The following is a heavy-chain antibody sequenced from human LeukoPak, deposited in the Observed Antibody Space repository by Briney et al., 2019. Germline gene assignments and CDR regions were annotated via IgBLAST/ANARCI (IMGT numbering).Heavy chain of an antibody. J-gene: IGHJ4*02. CDR3: AGSTLWFGEYFFDY. CDR1: GFTFDDYA. Sequence: GGSLRLSCAASGFTFDDYAMHWVRQAPGKGLEWVSGISWNSGSIGYADSVKGRFTISRDNAKNSLYLQMNSLRAEDTALYYCAGSTLWFGEYFFDYWGQGTLVTVSS. V-gene: IGHV3-9*01. D-gene: IGHD3-10*01. CDR2: ISWNSGSI.